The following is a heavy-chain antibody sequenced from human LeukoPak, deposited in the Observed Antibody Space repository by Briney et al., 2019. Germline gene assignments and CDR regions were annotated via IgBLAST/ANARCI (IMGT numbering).Heavy chain of an antibody. J-gene: IGHJ3*02. V-gene: IGHV4-59*01. CDR3: ARSFDHYGWDAFDI. CDR2: IYYSGST. D-gene: IGHD3-10*01. Sequence: PSETLSLTCTVSGGSISSYYWSWIRQPPGKGLEWIGYIYYSGSTNYNPSLKSRVTISVDTSKNQFSLKLSSVTAADTAVYYCARSFDHYGWDAFDIWGQGTMVTVSS. CDR1: GGSISSYY.